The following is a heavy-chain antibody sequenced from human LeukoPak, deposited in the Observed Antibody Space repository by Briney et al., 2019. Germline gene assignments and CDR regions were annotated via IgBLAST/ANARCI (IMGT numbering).Heavy chain of an antibody. CDR1: GFTFSSCV. D-gene: IGHD2-15*01. V-gene: IGHV3-23*01. CDR3: AKDLGDSGGCDPFDY. CDR2: ISTSGGST. Sequence: GGSLGLSCAASGFTFSSCVMSWVRQAPGKGLEWVSVISTSGGSTYYAGSVKGRFTISRDNSKNTLFLQMNSLRAEDTAVYYCAKDLGDSGGCDPFDYWGQGTLVTVSS. J-gene: IGHJ4*02.